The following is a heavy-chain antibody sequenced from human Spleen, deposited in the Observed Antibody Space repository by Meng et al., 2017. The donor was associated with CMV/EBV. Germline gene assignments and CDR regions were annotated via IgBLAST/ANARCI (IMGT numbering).Heavy chain of an antibody. CDR3: ARGSGGISRN. D-gene: IGHD2-15*01. CDR2: INHSGST. V-gene: IGHV4-34*01. J-gene: IGHJ4*02. Sequence: SLTCAVYGGSFSCYYWSWIRQPPGKGLEWIGEINHSGSTNYNPSLKSRVTISVDTSKNQFSLKLSSVTAADTAVYYCARGSGGISRNWGQGTLVTVSS. CDR1: GGSFSCYY.